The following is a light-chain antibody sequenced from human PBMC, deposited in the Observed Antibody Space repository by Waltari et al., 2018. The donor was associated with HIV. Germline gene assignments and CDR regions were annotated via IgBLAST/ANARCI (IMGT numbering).Light chain of an antibody. Sequence: QSALTQPPSASASPGQSVTISCTGPSSDVGCYKSFSWSQQHPGKAPQVMSYEVIKRPSGVPDRFSGSKSGNTASLTVSGLQAEDEADYYCSSYAGSNNVVFGGGTKLTVL. V-gene: IGLV2-8*01. J-gene: IGLJ2*01. CDR3: SSYAGSNNVV. CDR1: SSDVGCYKS. CDR2: EVI.